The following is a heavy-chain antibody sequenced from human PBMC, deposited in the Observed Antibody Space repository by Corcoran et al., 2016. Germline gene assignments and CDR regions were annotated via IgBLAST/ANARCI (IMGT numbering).Heavy chain of an antibody. CDR2: IKSDGSSI. D-gene: IGHD3-3*01. J-gene: IGHJ6*02. CDR1: GFTFSSYW. Sequence: DVQLVESGGGLVQHGGSLRLSCAASGFTFSSYWMHWVRQGPGKGLVWVSRIKSDGSSITYADYVKGRFTISRDNAKSTLYLQMNSLRLDDTAVYYCARSASDFGALGMDAWGQGTTVTVSS. V-gene: IGHV3-74*01. CDR3: ARSASDFGALGMDA.